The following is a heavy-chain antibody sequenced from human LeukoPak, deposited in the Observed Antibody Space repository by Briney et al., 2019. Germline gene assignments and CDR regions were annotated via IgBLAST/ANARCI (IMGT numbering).Heavy chain of an antibody. CDR3: AREHSGYDFPGRDYYYMDV. CDR1: GFTFSSYW. J-gene: IGHJ6*03. CDR2: ISSTSSSYR. V-gene: IGHV3-21*01. D-gene: IGHD5-12*01. Sequence: GGSLRLSCAASGFTFSSYWMSWVRQAPGKGLEWVSSISSTSSSYRYYADSVKGRFTISRDNAKNSLYLQMNSLRAEDTAVYYCAREHSGYDFPGRDYYYMDVWGKGTTVTVSS.